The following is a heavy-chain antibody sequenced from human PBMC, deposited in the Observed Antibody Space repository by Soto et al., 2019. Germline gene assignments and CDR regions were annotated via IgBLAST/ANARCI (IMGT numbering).Heavy chain of an antibody. D-gene: IGHD3-3*01. V-gene: IGHV3-33*08. CDR3: ARDGSMTISGRDDN. J-gene: IGHJ4*02. Sequence: QVQLVESGGGVVQPGRSLRLSCVASGFTFRNYAMFWVRQPRGKGLEWVAYIGHDGNLTLYADSVKGRFTISRDNSKNTVDLQMSRLRLDDSGSYYCARDGSMTISGRDDNWGQGTLVTVS. CDR1: GFTFRNYA. CDR2: IGHDGNLT.